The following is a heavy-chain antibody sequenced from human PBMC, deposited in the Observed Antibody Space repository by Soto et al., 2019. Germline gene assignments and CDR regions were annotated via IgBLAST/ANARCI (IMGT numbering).Heavy chain of an antibody. Sequence: SETLSLTCAVCGGSFSGHSWTWISQSPGKGLEWIGDINHSGRVNYSPSLKSRVTISLDTSKNQFSLTLSAVTAADTAMYYCSTRAYDTNGYYRFDPWGQGTLVTVSS. CDR1: GGSFSGHS. J-gene: IGHJ5*01. V-gene: IGHV4-34*01. CDR3: STRAYDTNGYYRFDP. CDR2: INHSGRV. D-gene: IGHD3-22*01.